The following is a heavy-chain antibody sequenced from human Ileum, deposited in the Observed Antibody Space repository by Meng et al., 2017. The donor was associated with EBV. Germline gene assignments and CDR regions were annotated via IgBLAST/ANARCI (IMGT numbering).Heavy chain of an antibody. CDR2: INHSGST. CDR3: ARGFYTYGSSCFDY. V-gene: IGHV4-34*01. J-gene: IGHJ4*02. Sequence: VSLQQWVAVPFIPSATLSRTRACYGGSCSAYYLTWIRPPPGKGLEWIGEINHSGSTNYNPSLKSRVTISVDKNQFSLKLSSVTAADTAVYYCARGFYTYGSSCFDYWGQGTLVTVSS. D-gene: IGHD6-13*01. CDR1: GGSCSAYY.